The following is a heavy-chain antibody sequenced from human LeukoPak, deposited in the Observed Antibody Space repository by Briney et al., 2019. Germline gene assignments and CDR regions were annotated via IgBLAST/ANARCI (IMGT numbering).Heavy chain of an antibody. V-gene: IGHV4-34*01. Sequence: SETLSLTCAVYGGSFSGYYWSWIRQPPGKGLEWIGEINHSGSTNYNPSLKSRVTISVDTSKNQFSLKLSSVTAADTAVYYCARLLAVRGVSYSYYYGMDVWGQGTTVTVSS. CDR3: ARLLAVRGVSYSYYYGMDV. CDR1: GGSFSGYY. J-gene: IGHJ6*02. CDR2: INHSGST. D-gene: IGHD3-10*01.